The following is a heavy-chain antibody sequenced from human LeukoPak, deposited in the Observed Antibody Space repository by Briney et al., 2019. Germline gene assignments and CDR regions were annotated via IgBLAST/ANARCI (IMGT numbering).Heavy chain of an antibody. D-gene: IGHD1-26*01. CDR1: GGSFSSYA. V-gene: IGHV1-69*13. J-gene: IGHJ4*02. Sequence: SVKVSCKASGGSFSSYAISGVRQAPGQGLEWMGGNIPIFGTANYAQKFQGRVTITADESTSTAYMELSSLRSEDTAVYYCASVGVGATTFYFDYWGQGTLVTVSS. CDR2: NIPIFGTA. CDR3: ASVGVGATTFYFDY.